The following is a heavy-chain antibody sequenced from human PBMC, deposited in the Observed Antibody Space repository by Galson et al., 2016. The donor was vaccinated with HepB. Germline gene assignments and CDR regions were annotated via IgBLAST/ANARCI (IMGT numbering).Heavy chain of an antibody. CDR2: ISSRSTYS. CDR1: GFTFSAYY. J-gene: IGHJ6*03. D-gene: IGHD3/OR15-3a*01. CDR3: AGGDSTGRYYYYMDV. V-gene: IGHV3-11*06. Sequence: LRLSCAASGFTFSAYYMSWIRQAPGKGLEWVSYISSRSTYSNYADSVKGRFTISRDNAKDSLSLQMNSLRADDTAVYYCAGGDSTGRYYYYMDVWGKGTTVTVSS.